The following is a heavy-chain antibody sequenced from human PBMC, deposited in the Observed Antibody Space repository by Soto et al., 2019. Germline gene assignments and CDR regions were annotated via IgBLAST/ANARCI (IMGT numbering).Heavy chain of an antibody. D-gene: IGHD3-10*01. J-gene: IGHJ6*01. CDR1: GGTFSSYA. CDR2: IIPIFGTA. V-gene: IGHV1-69*01. CDR3: AAGIPQTNYYSYYGMDV. Sequence: QVQLVQSGAEVKKPGSSVKVSCKASGGTFSSYAISWVRQAPGQGLEWMGGIIPIFGTANYAQKFQGRVTITADESTSTAYMELSSLRSEDTAVYYCAAGIPQTNYYSYYGMDVWGQGTTVTVSS.